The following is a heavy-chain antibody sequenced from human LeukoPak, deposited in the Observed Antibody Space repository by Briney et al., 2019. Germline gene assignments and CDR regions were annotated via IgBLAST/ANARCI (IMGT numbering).Heavy chain of an antibody. CDR2: INPNSGGT. CDR1: GYSFTDYY. D-gene: IGHD3-16*01. CDR3: ARADRLHGGPYLIGP. J-gene: IGHJ5*02. Sequence: ASVKVSCKTSGYSFTDYYMHWVRQAPGQGLEWMGWINPNSGGTSSARKFQGRVTMTRDTSIPTVYMEVNWLTSDDTAMYYCARADRLHGGPYLIGPWGQGTLVTVSS. V-gene: IGHV1-2*02.